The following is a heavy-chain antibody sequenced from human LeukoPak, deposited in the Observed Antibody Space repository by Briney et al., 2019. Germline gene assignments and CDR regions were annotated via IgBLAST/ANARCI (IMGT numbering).Heavy chain of an antibody. D-gene: IGHD3-10*01. J-gene: IGHJ4*02. CDR2: MNPNSGNT. CDR3: ARVDSGHSPVDY. Sequence: GASVKVSCKASGYTFTSYDINWVRQATGQGLEWMGWMNPNSGNTGYAQKLQGRVTMTTDTSTSTAYMELRSLRSDDTAVYYCARVDSGHSPVDYWGQGTLVTVSS. V-gene: IGHV1-8*01. CDR1: GYTFTSYD.